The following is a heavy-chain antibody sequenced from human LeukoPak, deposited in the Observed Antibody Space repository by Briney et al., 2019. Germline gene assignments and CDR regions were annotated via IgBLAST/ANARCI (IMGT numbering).Heavy chain of an antibody. D-gene: IGHD3-10*01. CDR3: ASMVQGTYYFDY. CDR1: GFTFSSNA. J-gene: IGHJ4*02. V-gene: IGHV3-23*01. CDR2: ISGSGGST. Sequence: GGSLRLSCAVSGFTFSSNAMSWVRQAPGKGLEWVSAISGSGGSTYYADSVKGRFTISRDNSKNTLYLQMNSLRAEDTAVYYCASMVQGTYYFDYWGQGTLVTVSS.